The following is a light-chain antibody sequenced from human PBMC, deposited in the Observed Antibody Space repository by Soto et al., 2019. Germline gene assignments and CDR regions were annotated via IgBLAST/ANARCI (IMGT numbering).Light chain of an antibody. Sequence: QAVVTQEPSFSVSPGGTVTLTCGLTSGSVSTNYYPSWYQQTPGQAPRTLIYSTNIRSSGVPDRFSGSILGNKAALTITGAQAEDESDYYCVLYMGGGIRVFGGGTKLTVL. J-gene: IGLJ3*02. CDR3: VLYMGGGIRV. CDR2: STN. CDR1: SGSVSTNYY. V-gene: IGLV8-61*01.